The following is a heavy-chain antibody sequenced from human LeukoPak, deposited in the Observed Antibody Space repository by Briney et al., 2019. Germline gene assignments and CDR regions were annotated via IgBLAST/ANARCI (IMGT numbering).Heavy chain of an antibody. CDR3: AVDSGSYYVVPNWFDP. V-gene: IGHV1-2*02. J-gene: IGHJ5*02. D-gene: IGHD1-26*01. CDR2: INPNSGGT. CDR1: GYTFTGYY. Sequence: ASVKVSCKASGYTFTGYYMHWVRQAPGQGLEWMGWINPNSGGTNYAQKFQGRVTMTGDTSISTAYMELSRLRSDDTAVYYCAVDSGSYYVVPNWFDPWGQGTLVTVSS.